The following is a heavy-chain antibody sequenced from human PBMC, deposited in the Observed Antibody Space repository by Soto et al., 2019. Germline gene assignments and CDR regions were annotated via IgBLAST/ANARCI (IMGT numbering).Heavy chain of an antibody. V-gene: IGHV6-1*01. CDR1: GDSVSSNSAA. J-gene: IGHJ4*02. CDR2: TYYRSKWYN. CDR3: SLLSGYCSGGSCYSYFDY. D-gene: IGHD2-15*01. Sequence: PSQTLSLTCAISGDSVSSNSAAWNWIRQSPSRGLEWLGRTYYRSKWYNDYAVSVKSRITINPDTSKNKLSLQLNSVTPEYTAFYYFSLLSGYCSGGSCYSYFDYWGQGTLVTVSS.